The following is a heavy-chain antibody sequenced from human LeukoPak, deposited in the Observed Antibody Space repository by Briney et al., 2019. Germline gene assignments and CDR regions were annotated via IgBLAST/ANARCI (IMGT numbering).Heavy chain of an antibody. Sequence: PSETLSLTCTVSGGSISSNNYYWRWIRQPPGKGLEWIGSMYHDGSSYYTPSLESRVTISVDTSKNQFSLKLRSVTAADTAMYYCARRRGYYDSGNYYGLDIDYWGQGTLVTVSS. J-gene: IGHJ4*02. D-gene: IGHD3-10*01. CDR1: GGSISSNNYY. CDR3: ARRRGYYDSGNYYGLDIDY. CDR2: MYHDGSS. V-gene: IGHV4-39*07.